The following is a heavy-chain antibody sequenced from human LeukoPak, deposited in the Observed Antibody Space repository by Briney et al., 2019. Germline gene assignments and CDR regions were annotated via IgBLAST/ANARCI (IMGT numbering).Heavy chain of an antibody. Sequence: SETLSLTCAVYGGSFSGYYWSWIRQPPGKGLEWIGEINHSGSTNYNPSLKSRVTISVDTSKNQFSLKLSSVTAADTAVYYCEREGSSGRVAEAFDYWGQGTLVTVSS. J-gene: IGHJ4*02. D-gene: IGHD3-16*01. CDR3: EREGSSGRVAEAFDY. V-gene: IGHV4-34*01. CDR2: INHSGST. CDR1: GGSFSGYY.